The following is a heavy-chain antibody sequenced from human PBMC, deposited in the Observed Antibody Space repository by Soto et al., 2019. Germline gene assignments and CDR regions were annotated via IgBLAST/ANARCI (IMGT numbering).Heavy chain of an antibody. J-gene: IGHJ4*02. Sequence: KTSETLSLTCTVSGGSITSSEYYWAWIRQPPGKGLQFVGTIYYSGSSYSNPSLKSRLSMSVDTSKNQFSLTMKSVTAADTGVYYCASHPLNWSDADSRGQGVLVAVSS. D-gene: IGHD1-1*01. CDR3: ASHPLNWSDADS. CDR2: IYYSGSS. CDR1: GGSITSSEYY. V-gene: IGHV4-39*01.